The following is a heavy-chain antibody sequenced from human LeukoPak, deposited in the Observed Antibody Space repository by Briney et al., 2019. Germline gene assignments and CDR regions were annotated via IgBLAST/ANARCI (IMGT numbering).Heavy chain of an antibody. V-gene: IGHV1-69*13. D-gene: IGHD1-26*01. Sequence: SVKVSCKASGGTFSSYAISWVRQAPGQGLEWMGGIIPIFGTANYAQKFQGRVTITADESTSTAYMELSSLRSEDTAVYYCARGGWELLRATYYYYYGMGVWGQGTTVTVSS. J-gene: IGHJ6*02. CDR1: GGTFSSYA. CDR2: IIPIFGTA. CDR3: ARGGWELLRATYYYYYGMGV.